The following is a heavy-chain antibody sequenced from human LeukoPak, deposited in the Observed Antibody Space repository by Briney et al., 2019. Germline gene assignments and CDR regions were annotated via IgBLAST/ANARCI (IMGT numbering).Heavy chain of an antibody. CDR1: GFSFSNYA. Sequence: GGSLRLSCAASGFSFSNYAMTWVRQAPGKGLEWVSAIFRSGGDTYYADSMKGRFTISRDNSKNTLYLQMNSLRVGDTAIYYCAKSFTGDNYYYGVDVWGRGTTVTVSS. D-gene: IGHD3-10*01. J-gene: IGHJ6*02. V-gene: IGHV3-23*01. CDR2: IFRSGGDT. CDR3: AKSFTGDNYYYGVDV.